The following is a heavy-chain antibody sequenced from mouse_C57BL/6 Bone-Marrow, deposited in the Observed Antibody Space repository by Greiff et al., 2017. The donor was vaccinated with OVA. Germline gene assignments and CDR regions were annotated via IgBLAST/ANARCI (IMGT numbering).Heavy chain of an antibody. D-gene: IGHD2-4*01. V-gene: IGHV1-81*01. Sequence: QVQLQQSGAELARPGASVKLSCKASGYTFTSYGISWVKQRTGQGLEWIGEIYPRSGDTYYNEKFKGKATLTADKSSSTAYMELRSLTSEDSAVYFCAREGGVYYDYDYFDYWGQGTTLTVSS. CDR2: IYPRSGDT. J-gene: IGHJ2*01. CDR3: AREGGVYYDYDYFDY. CDR1: GYTFTSYG.